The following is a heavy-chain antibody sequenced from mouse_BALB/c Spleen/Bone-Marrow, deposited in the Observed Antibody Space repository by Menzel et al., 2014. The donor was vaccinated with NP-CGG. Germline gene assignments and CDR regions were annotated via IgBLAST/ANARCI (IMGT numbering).Heavy chain of an antibody. Sequence: VQRVESGPGLVAPSQSLSITCTVSGFSLTGYGVNWVRQPPGKGLEWLGMIWGDGSTDYNSALKSRLSISKDNSKSQVFIKMNSLQTDDTARYYCARDSFLITRALDYWGQGTSVTVSS. V-gene: IGHV2-6-7*01. CDR3: ARDSFLITRALDY. J-gene: IGHJ4*01. D-gene: IGHD2-4*01. CDR1: GFSLTGYG. CDR2: IWGDGST.